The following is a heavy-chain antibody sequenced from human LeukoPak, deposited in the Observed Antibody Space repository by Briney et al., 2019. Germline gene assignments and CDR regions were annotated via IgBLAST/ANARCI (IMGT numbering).Heavy chain of an antibody. CDR3: ARGLVRGLRTTNWFDP. Sequence: KTSETLSRNCAVYGGSFSGYYWSWIRQPPGKGLEWIGEINHSGSTNYNPSLKSRVTISVDTSKNQFSLKLSSVTAADTAVYYCARGLVRGLRTTNWFDPWGQGTLVTVSS. J-gene: IGHJ5*02. CDR1: GGSFSGYY. V-gene: IGHV4-34*01. CDR2: INHSGST. D-gene: IGHD3-10*01.